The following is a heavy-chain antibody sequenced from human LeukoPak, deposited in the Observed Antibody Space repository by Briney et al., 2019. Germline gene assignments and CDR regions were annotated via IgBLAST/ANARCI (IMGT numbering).Heavy chain of an antibody. CDR3: ARESHVTREDY. Sequence: ASVKVSCKASGYTFTDYAIHWVRQAPGQGLEWMGWISANDGNTDYPQKLQGRVTMTTDTSTSTAYMELRSLRSDDTAVYYCARESHVTREDYWGQGTLVTVSS. D-gene: IGHD3-10*01. J-gene: IGHJ4*02. V-gene: IGHV1-18*04. CDR1: GYTFTDYA. CDR2: ISANDGNT.